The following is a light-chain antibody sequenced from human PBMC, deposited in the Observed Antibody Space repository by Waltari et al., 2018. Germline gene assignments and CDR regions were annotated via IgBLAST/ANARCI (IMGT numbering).Light chain of an antibody. V-gene: IGLV2-14*03. Sequence: QSALTQPASVSGSPGHSITISCTGTISDVGGYDYVSWYQQHPDKAPKLMIYDVTNRPSGLSNRFSGSKSGNTSSLTISGLQADDEADYSCSSYASSSTLVVFGGGTKLTVL. CDR2: DVT. J-gene: IGLJ2*01. CDR1: ISDVGGYDY. CDR3: SSYASSSTLVV.